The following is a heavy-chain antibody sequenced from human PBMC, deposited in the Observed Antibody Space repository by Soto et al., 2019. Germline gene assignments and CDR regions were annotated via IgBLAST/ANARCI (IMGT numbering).Heavy chain of an antibody. D-gene: IGHD2-2*02. J-gene: IGHJ4*02. CDR2: IYPGDSDT. CDR3: ARRDIQYQLLYSSYYFDY. CDR1: GYSFTSYW. Sequence: GESLKISCKGSGYSFTSYWIGWVRQMPGKGLEWMGIIYPGDSDTRYSPPFQGQVTISADKSISTAYLQWSSLKASDTAMYYCARRDIQYQLLYSSYYFDYWGQGTLVTVSS. V-gene: IGHV5-51*01.